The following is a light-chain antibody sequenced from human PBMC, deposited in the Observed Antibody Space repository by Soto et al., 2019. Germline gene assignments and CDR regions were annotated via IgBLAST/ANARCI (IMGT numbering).Light chain of an antibody. CDR1: SSTW. CDR3: QHTTDFT. CDR2: DVS. V-gene: IGKV1-5*01. Sequence: DIQMTQSPSTLAASVGDTVTMTCRSSSTWLAWYQKKTGKAPKLLIYDVSNLESGVPPRFSGSTSGAESTLTITGLQPDDLGTYYCQHTTDFTFGQGTKVEIK. J-gene: IGKJ2*01.